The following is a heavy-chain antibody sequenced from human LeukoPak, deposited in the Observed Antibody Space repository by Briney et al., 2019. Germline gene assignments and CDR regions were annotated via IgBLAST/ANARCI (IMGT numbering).Heavy chain of an antibody. D-gene: IGHD6-19*01. J-gene: IGHJ3*02. CDR1: GGSISSRSYY. CDR3: ARRREAVAGTGTFDI. V-gene: IGHV4-39*01. Sequence: PSETLSLTCTVSGGSISSRSYYWGWIRQPPGKGLVWIGSFYYSGSTYYNPSLKSRVTISVDTSKNQFSLKLRSVTATDTAMYYCARRREAVAGTGTFDIWGQGTMVTVFS. CDR2: FYYSGST.